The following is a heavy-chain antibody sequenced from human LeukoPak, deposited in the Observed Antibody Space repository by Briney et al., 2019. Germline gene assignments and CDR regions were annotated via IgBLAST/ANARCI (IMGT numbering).Heavy chain of an antibody. CDR3: ARRPALKLLWFGELLAWFDP. V-gene: IGHV4-34*01. CDR1: GGSFSGYY. D-gene: IGHD3-10*01. Sequence: SETLSLTCAVYGGSFSGYYWSWIRQPPGKGLEWIGEINHSGSTNYNPSLKSRVTISVDTSKNQFSLKLSSVTAADTAVYYCARRPALKLLWFGELLAWFDPWGQGTLVTVSS. J-gene: IGHJ5*02. CDR2: INHSGST.